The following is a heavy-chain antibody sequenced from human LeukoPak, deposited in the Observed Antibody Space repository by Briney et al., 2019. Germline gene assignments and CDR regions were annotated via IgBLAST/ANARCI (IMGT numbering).Heavy chain of an antibody. CDR1: GYTFTSYG. CDR3: ARSGPYSSSDYYYYGMDV. D-gene: IGHD6-6*01. J-gene: IGHJ6*02. Sequence: ASVKVSCKASGYTFTSYGISWVRQAPGQGLEWMGWISAYNGNTNYAQKLQGRVTMTTDTSTSTAYMELRSLRSDDTAVYYCARSGPYSSSDYYYYGMDVWGQGTTVTVSS. V-gene: IGHV1-18*01. CDR2: ISAYNGNT.